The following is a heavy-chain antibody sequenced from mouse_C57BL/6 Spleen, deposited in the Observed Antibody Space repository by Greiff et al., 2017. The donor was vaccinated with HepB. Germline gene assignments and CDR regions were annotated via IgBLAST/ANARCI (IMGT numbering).Heavy chain of an antibody. CDR3: ARGIYDGYYFLFAY. Sequence: EVQVVESGPELVKPGASVKIPCKASGYTFTDYNMDWVKQSHGKSLEWIGDINPNNGGTIYNQKFKGKATLTVDKSSSTAYMELRSLTSEDTAVYYCARGIYDGYYFLFAYWGQGTLVTVSA. D-gene: IGHD2-3*01. CDR1: GYTFTDYN. CDR2: INPNNGGT. J-gene: IGHJ3*01. V-gene: IGHV1-18*01.